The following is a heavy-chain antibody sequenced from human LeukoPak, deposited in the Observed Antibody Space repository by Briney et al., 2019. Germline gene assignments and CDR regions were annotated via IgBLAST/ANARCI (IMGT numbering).Heavy chain of an antibody. J-gene: IGHJ6*03. D-gene: IGHD4/OR15-4a*01. CDR3: AKSASAYYYMDV. CDR2: IYSGGST. V-gene: IGHV3-66*01. CDR1: GFNFNTYS. Sequence: GGSLRLSCEASGFNFNTYSMAWVRQAPGKGLEWVSVIYSGGSTYYADSVKGRFTISRDNSKNTLYLQMNSLRAEDTAVYYCAKSASAYYYMDVWGKGTTVTVSS.